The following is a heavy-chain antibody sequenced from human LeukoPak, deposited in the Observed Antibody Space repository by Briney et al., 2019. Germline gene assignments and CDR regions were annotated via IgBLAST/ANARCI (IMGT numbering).Heavy chain of an antibody. CDR3: AKRYYYGSGSFDY. Sequence: GSLRLSCAASGFTFSSYAMSWARQAPGKGLEWVSAITNSGGSTYYADSVKGRFTISRDNSKSTLYLQMNSLTAEDTAVYYCAKRYYYGSGSFDYWAREPWSPSPQ. CDR1: GFTFSSYA. V-gene: IGHV3-23*01. CDR2: ITNSGGST. J-gene: IGHJ4*02. D-gene: IGHD3-10*01.